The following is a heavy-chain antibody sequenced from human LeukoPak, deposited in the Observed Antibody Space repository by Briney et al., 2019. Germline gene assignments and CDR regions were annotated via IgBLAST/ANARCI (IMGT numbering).Heavy chain of an antibody. D-gene: IGHD4-23*01. J-gene: IGHJ4*02. V-gene: IGHV3-9*01. CDR3: AKDQTPYS. CDR1: GFTFDDYA. CDR2: ISWNSGSI. Sequence: GGSLRLSCAASGFTFDDYAMHWVRQAPGKGLEWVSGISWNSGSIGYADSVKGRFTISRDNSKNTLYLQMNSLRADDTAVYYCAKDQTPYSWGQGTLITVSS.